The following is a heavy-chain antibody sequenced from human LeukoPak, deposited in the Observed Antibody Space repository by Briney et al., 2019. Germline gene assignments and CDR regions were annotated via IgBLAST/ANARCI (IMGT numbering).Heavy chain of an antibody. CDR1: GGSFSGYY. CDR2: INHSGST. Sequence: SETLSLTCAVYGGSFSGYYWSWIRQPPGKGLEWIGEINHSGSTNYNPSLKSRVTISVDTSKNQFSLKLSSVTAADTAVYYCARGAHRNYGSGSYYKHWGQGTLVTVSS. CDR3: ARGAHRNYGSGSYYKH. V-gene: IGHV4-34*01. D-gene: IGHD3-10*01. J-gene: IGHJ1*01.